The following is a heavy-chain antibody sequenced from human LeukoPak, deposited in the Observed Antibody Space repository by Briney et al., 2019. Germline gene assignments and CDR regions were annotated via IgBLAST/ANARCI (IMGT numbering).Heavy chain of an antibody. Sequence: GGSLRLSCAASGFTFNTYTMNWVRQAPGKGLEWVSCISSSSSYMYYADSVKGRFTISRDNSKNTLYLQMNSLRAEDTAVYYCAKGPRLSIAGYYFDYWGQGTLVTVSS. CDR2: ISSSSSYM. CDR1: GFTFNTYT. CDR3: AKGPRLSIAGYYFDY. V-gene: IGHV3-21*04. J-gene: IGHJ4*02. D-gene: IGHD1-20*01.